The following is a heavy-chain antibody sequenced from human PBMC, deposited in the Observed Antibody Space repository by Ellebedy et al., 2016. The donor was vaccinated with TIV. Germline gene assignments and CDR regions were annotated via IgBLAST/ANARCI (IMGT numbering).Heavy chain of an antibody. J-gene: IGHJ4*02. CDR2: IYYSGST. CDR3: ARRQDIVLMVYANRAFDY. V-gene: IGHV4-39*01. D-gene: IGHD2-8*01. CDR1: GGSISSSSSY. Sequence: SETLSLXCTVSGGSISSSSSYWGWIRQPPGKGLEWTGSIYYSGSTYYNPSLKSRVTISVDTSKNQFSLKLSSVTAADTAVYYCARRQDIVLMVYANRAFDYWGQGTLVTVSS.